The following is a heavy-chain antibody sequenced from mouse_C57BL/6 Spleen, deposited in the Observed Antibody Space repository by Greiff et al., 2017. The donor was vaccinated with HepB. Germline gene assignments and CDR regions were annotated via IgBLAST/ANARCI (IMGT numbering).Heavy chain of an antibody. V-gene: IGHV8-12*01. Sequence: QVTLKECGPGILQSSQTLSLTCSFSGFSLSTSGMGVSWIRQPSGKGLEWLAHIYWDDDKRYNPSLKSRLTISKDTSRNQVFLKITSVYTADTATYYCARSCYGSSPCYFDYWGQGTTLTVSS. CDR3: ARSCYGSSPCYFDY. CDR1: GFSLSTSGMG. J-gene: IGHJ2*01. CDR2: IYWDDDK. D-gene: IGHD1-1*01.